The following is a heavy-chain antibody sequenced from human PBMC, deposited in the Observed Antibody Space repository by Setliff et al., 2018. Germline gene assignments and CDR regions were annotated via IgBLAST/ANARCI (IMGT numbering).Heavy chain of an antibody. CDR3: ARVSSYGSGSYYYYYYGMDV. V-gene: IGHV4-39*07. CDR1: GGSISSRGYY. D-gene: IGHD3-10*01. CDR2: IYYSGST. J-gene: IGHJ6*02. Sequence: SETLSLTCTVSGGSISSRGYYWGWNRQPPGKGLEWIGSIYYSGSTYYKPSLKSRVTISVDTSKNQFSLKLSSVTAADTAVYYCARVSSYGSGSYYYYYYGMDVWGQGTTVTVSS.